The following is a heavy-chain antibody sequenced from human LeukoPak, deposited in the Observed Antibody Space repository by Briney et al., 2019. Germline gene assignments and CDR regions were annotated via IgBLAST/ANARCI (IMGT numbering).Heavy chain of an antibody. V-gene: IGHV4-39*07. J-gene: IGHJ5*02. D-gene: IGHD2-15*01. CDR2: IYYSGST. CDR1: GGSISSSSYY. Sequence: NPSETLSLTCTVSGGSISSSSYYWGWIRQPPGKGLEWIGSIYYSGSTYYNPSLMSRVAISVDTSKNQFSLKLTSVTAADMAVYFCARIFRGYSGGGWYKSWFDPWGQGTLVTVSS. CDR3: ARIFRGYSGGGWYKSWFDP.